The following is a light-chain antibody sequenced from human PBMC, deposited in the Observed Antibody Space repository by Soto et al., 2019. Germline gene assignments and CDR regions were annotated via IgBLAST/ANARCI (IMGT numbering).Light chain of an antibody. CDR2: DAS. CDR3: QQSYSTLWT. Sequence: DIQMTQSPSTLSASVGDRVTITCRASQSISSWLAWYQEKPGKAPKLLIYDASSLESGVPSRFSGSGSGTDFNLTISSLQPEDFATYYCQQSYSTLWTFGQGTKVDIK. CDR1: QSISSW. V-gene: IGKV1-5*01. J-gene: IGKJ1*01.